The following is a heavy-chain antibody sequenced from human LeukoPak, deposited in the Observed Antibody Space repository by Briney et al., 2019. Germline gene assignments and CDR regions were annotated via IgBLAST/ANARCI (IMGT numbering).Heavy chain of an antibody. J-gene: IGHJ4*02. CDR2: ISAYNGNT. CDR1: GYTFTSYG. CDR3: ARGPLPDVY. V-gene: IGHV1-18*01. Sequence: GASVKVSCTASGYTFTSYGISWARQAPGQGLEWMGWISAYNGNTNYAQKLQGRVTITRDTSASTAYMELSSLRSEDTAVYYCARGPLPDVYWGQGTLVTVSS.